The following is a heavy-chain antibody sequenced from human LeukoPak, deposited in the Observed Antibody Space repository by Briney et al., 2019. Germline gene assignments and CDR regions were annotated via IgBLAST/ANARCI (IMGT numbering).Heavy chain of an antibody. J-gene: IGHJ3*02. D-gene: IGHD4-11*01. CDR1: GYTFTGYY. V-gene: IGHV1-69*06. CDR3: ARPSKGPGAFDI. CDR2: IIPIFGTA. Sequence: SVKVSCKASGYTFTGYYMHWVRQAPGQGLEWMGGIIPIFGTANYAQKFQGRVTITADKSTSTAYMELSSLRSEDTAVYYCARPSKGPGAFDIWGQGTMVAVSS.